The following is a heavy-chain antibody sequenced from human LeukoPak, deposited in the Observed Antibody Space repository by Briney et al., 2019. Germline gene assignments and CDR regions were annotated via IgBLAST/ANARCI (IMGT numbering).Heavy chain of an antibody. CDR1: GFTFSNYA. CDR2: ISSSSSYI. V-gene: IGHV3-21*01. D-gene: IGHD3-22*01. CDR3: AREYSSGYDDY. J-gene: IGHJ4*02. Sequence: PGGSLRLSCAASGFTFSNYAMSWVRQAPGKGLEWVSSISSSSSYIYYADSVKGRFTISRDNAKNSLYLQMNSLRAEDTAVYYCAREYSSGYDDYWGQGTLVTVSS.